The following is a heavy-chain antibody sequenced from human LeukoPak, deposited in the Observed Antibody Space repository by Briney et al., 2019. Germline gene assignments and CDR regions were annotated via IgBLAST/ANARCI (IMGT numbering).Heavy chain of an antibody. D-gene: IGHD4-11*01. V-gene: IGHV1-18*01. CDR1: GYTFTSYG. CDR3: ARDYSNYDSNSYFDY. CDR2: ISAYNGNT. J-gene: IGHJ4*02. Sequence: ASVKVSCKASGYTFTSYGISWVRQAPGQGLKWMGWISAYNGNTNYAQKLQGRVTMTTDTSTSTAYMELRSLRSDDTAVYYCARDYSNYDSNSYFDYWGQGTLVTVSS.